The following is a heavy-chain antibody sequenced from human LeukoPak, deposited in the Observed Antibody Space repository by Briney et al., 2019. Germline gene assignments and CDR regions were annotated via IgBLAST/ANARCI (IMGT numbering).Heavy chain of an antibody. D-gene: IGHD1-14*01. CDR2: IYHRGNT. V-gene: IGHV4-38-2*01. CDR3: ARLDYNSPWCFDP. Sequence: SETLSLTCAVSGSSISSDYYWAWIRQPPGKGLEWIAVIYHRGNTYYNPSLKSRVTLSLDTSNNQFTLKVNSMTAADTAVYYCARLDYNSPWCFDPWGQGTLVTVSS. J-gene: IGHJ5*02. CDR1: GSSISSDYY.